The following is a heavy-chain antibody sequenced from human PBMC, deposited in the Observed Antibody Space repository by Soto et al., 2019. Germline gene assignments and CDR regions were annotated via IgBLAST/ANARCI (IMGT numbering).Heavy chain of an antibody. CDR1: GYTCTGYY. CDR3: AREVSAARLRGMDV. J-gene: IGHJ6*02. CDR2: IITYSGGT. Sequence: ASVKVSCKASGYTCTGYYMHWVLQAHGQGLEWMGWIITYSGGTNYAQKFQGRVTMTRDTSISTAYMELSRLRSDDTAVYYCAREVSAARLRGMDVWGQGTTVTVSS. V-gene: IGHV1-2*02. D-gene: IGHD6-6*01.